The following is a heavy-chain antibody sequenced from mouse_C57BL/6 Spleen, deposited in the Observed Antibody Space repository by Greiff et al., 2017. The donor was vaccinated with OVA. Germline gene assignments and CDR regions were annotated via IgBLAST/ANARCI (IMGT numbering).Heavy chain of an antibody. CDR2: ISSGSSTI. Sequence: EVKVVESGGGLVKPGGSLKLSCAASGFTFSDYGMHWVRQAPEKGWEWVAYISSGSSTIYYADTVKGRFTISRDNAKNTLFLQMTSLRSEDTAIYYCSRIGYDVYFDYWGLGTTLPDSS. CDR1: GFTFSDYG. CDR3: SRIGYDVYFDY. J-gene: IGHJ2*01. V-gene: IGHV5-17*01. D-gene: IGHD2-14*01.